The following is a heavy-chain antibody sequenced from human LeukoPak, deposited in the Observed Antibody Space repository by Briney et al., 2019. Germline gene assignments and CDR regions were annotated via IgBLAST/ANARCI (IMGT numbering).Heavy chain of an antibody. V-gene: IGHV1-46*01. D-gene: IGHD3-10*01. CDR3: ARETEYYYGSGSYYNY. CDR1: GYTFTSYY. J-gene: IGHJ4*02. CDR2: INPTGGST. Sequence: GASVKVSCKASGYTFTSYYMHWMRQAPGQGLEWMGLINPTGGSTGYAQKFQGRVTMTRDTSISTAYMELSRLRSDDTAVYYCARETEYYYGSGSYYNYWGQGTLVTVSS.